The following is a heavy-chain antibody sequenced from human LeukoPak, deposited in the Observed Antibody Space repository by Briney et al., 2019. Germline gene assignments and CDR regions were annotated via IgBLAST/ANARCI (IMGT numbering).Heavy chain of an antibody. CDR1: GFTVSKYW. CDR3: ATNVVGASGF. J-gene: IGHJ4*02. CDR2: INNDGSST. V-gene: IGHV3-74*01. Sequence: QPGGPLRLSCAASGFTVSKYWMDWVRQAPGKGLVWVSRINNDGSSTSYADSVKGRFTISRDNAKNILYLQMNSLRAEDTAVYYCATNVVGASGFWGLGTLVTVSS. D-gene: IGHD1-26*01.